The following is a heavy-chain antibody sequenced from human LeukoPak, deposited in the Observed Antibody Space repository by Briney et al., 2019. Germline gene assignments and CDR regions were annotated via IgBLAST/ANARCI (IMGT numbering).Heavy chain of an antibody. D-gene: IGHD5-18*01. CDR2: ISSLGTKI. CDR1: GFTFSSSE. Sequence: PGGSLRLSCAASGFTFSSSEMNWVRQAPGKGLEWVSYISSLGTKIYYADSVKGRFTMSRDNAKNSLYLQMNSLRAEDTAVYYCARDQWDTAMVYFDYWGQGTLVTVSS. V-gene: IGHV3-48*03. J-gene: IGHJ4*02. CDR3: ARDQWDTAMVYFDY.